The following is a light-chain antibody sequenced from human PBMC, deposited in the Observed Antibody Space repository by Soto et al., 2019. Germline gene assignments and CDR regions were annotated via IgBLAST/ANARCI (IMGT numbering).Light chain of an antibody. Sequence: QSVLTQPPSASGTPGQRVTLSCSGSSSNIGSNYVYWYQQRPGTGPKLLIYRNNQRPSGVPHRFSGSNSGTTATLAIIALLSQDDADYYCAAWDDILSVVCGGGTKLTVL. J-gene: IGLJ2*01. CDR1: SSNIGSNY. CDR2: RNN. CDR3: AAWDDILSVV. V-gene: IGLV1-47*01.